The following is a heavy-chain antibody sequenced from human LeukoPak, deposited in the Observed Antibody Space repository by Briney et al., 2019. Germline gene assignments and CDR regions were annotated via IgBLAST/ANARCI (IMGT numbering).Heavy chain of an antibody. CDR3: ARGSTRQWRDAFDI. CDR2: INHSGST. Sequence: KPSETLSLTCAVYGGSLSGYYWSWIRQPPGKGLEWIGEINHSGSTNYNPSLKSRVTISVDTSKNQFSLKLSSVTAADTAVYYCARGSTRQWRDAFDIWGQGTMVTVSS. J-gene: IGHJ3*02. D-gene: IGHD6-19*01. CDR1: GGSLSGYY. V-gene: IGHV4-34*01.